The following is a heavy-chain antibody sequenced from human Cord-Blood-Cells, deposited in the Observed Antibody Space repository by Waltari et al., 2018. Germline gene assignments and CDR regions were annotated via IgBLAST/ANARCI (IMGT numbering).Heavy chain of an antibody. CDR2: INHSGST. Sequence: QVQLQQWGAGLLKSSETLSLTCAVYGGSFSGYYWSWIRQPPGKGLEWIGEINHSGSTNYNPSLKSRVTISVDTSKNQFSLKLSSVTAADTAVYYCARVLGMEYCGGDCYDYWGQGTLVTVSS. CDR3: ARVLGMEYCGGDCYDY. J-gene: IGHJ4*02. D-gene: IGHD2-21*01. CDR1: GGSFSGYY. V-gene: IGHV4-34*01.